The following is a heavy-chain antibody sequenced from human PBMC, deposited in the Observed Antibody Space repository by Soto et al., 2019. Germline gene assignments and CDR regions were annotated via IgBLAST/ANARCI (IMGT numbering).Heavy chain of an antibody. J-gene: IGHJ6*02. CDR3: AKDTAALLYGMDV. V-gene: IGHV3-9*01. Sequence: EVQLVESGGGLVQPGRSLRLSCAASGFTFDDYAMHWVRQAPGKGLEWVSGISWNSGSIGYADSVKGRFTISRDNAKNSLYLQMNSLRAEDTALYYCAKDTAALLYGMDVWGQGTTVTVSS. D-gene: IGHD6-6*01. CDR1: GFTFDDYA. CDR2: ISWNSGSI.